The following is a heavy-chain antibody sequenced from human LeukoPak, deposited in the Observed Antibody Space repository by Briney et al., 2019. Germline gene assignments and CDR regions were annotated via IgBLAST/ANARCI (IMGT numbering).Heavy chain of an antibody. Sequence: GRSLRLSCAASGFTFSSYGMHWVRQAPGKGLEWVAVISYDGSNKYYADSVKGRFTISRDNSKNTLYLQMNSLRAEDTAVYYCAKDGRFESYSTYYYGMDVWGQGTTVTVSS. V-gene: IGHV3-30*18. CDR3: AKDGRFESYSTYYYGMDV. J-gene: IGHJ6*02. CDR1: GFTFSSYG. CDR2: ISYDGSNK. D-gene: IGHD1-26*01.